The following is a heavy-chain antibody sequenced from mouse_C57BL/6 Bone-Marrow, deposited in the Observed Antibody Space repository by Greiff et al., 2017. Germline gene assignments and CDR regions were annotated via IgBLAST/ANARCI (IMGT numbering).Heavy chain of an antibody. CDR3: AREGGWLYYFDY. Sequence: VQLQQPGAELVKPGASVKLSCKASGYTFTSYWMPWVKQRPGQGLEWIGEIDPSDSYTNYNQKFKGKATLTVDTSSSTAYMQLSSLTSEDSAVYYCAREGGWLYYFDYWGQGTTLTVSS. V-gene: IGHV1-50*01. CDR2: IDPSDSYT. D-gene: IGHD2-2*01. CDR1: GYTFTSYW. J-gene: IGHJ2*01.